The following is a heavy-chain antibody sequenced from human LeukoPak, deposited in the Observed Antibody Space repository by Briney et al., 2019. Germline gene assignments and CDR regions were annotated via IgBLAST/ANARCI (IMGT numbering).Heavy chain of an antibody. J-gene: IGHJ1*01. CDR1: GYTFTSHG. V-gene: IGHV1-18*01. CDR3: ARDSADCSGGNCYSAEYFQH. D-gene: IGHD2-15*01. Sequence: ASVKVSCKTSGYTFTSHGISWVRQAPGQGLEWLGRISAYNGNTNYVQKIQGRVTMTTDTSTSTAYMELRSLRSDDTAVYYCARDSADCSGGNCYSAEYFQHWGQGTLVTVSS. CDR2: ISAYNGNT.